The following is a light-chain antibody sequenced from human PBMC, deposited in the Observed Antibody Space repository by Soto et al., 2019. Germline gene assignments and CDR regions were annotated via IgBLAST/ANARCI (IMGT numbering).Light chain of an antibody. CDR3: QQRSNWPPIT. Sequence: EIVLPQSPATLSLSPGERASLSCRASQSVSSYLAWYQQKPGQAPRLLISDASNRATGIPARFSVSGSVTDFTLTISSLEPEDCAVYYCQQRSNWPPITFGQGTRLDIK. J-gene: IGKJ5*01. CDR2: DAS. CDR1: QSVSSY. V-gene: IGKV3-11*01.